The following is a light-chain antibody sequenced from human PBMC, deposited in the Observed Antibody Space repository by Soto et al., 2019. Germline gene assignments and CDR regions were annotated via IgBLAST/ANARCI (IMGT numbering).Light chain of an antibody. CDR3: SSYTSSTTLDVV. CDR2: EVS. V-gene: IGLV2-14*01. J-gene: IGLJ3*02. Sequence: QSALTQPASVSGSPGQSITISCTGTSSDVGGYNYVSWYQQYPGTAPKLMIYEVSNRPSGVSNRFSGSKSGNTASLTISGLQAEDEADYYCSSYTSSTTLDVVFGGGTKLTVL. CDR1: SSDVGGYNY.